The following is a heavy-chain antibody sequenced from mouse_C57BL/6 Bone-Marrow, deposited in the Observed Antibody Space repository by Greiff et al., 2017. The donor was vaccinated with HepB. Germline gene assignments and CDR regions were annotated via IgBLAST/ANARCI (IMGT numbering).Heavy chain of an antibody. V-gene: IGHV1-81*01. D-gene: IGHD2-3*01. CDR3: ARWLLYYAMDY. CDR2: IYPRSGNT. J-gene: IGHJ4*01. CDR1: GYTFTSYG. Sequence: VQLQQSGAELARPGDSVKLSCKASGYTFTSYGISWVKQRTGQGLEWIGEIYPRSGNTYYNEKFKGKATLTADKSSSTAYMELRSLTSEDSAVYFCARWLLYYAMDYWGQGTSVTVAS.